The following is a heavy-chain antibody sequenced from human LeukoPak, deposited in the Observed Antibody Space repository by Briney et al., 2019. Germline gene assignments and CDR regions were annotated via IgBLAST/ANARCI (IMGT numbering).Heavy chain of an antibody. J-gene: IGHJ4*02. CDR2: ISPNSGGT. V-gene: IGHV1-2*02. D-gene: IGHD3-10*01. Sequence: GASVKLSCKASGYTFTYYNIHWVRQGPGQGLEWMGWISPNSGGTNYAQKFQGRVTMTRDTSITTAYMELSRLRSDDTAMYYCTVWFGELTHWGQGTLVTVSS. CDR1: GYTFTYYN. CDR3: TVWFGELTH.